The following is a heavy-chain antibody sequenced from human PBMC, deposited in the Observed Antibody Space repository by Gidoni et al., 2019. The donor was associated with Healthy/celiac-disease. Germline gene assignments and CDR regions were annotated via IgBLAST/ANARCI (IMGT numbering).Heavy chain of an antibody. V-gene: IGHV3-33*01. D-gene: IGHD4-17*01. J-gene: IGHJ6*02. CDR2: IWYDGSNK. Sequence: QVQLVESGGGVVQPGRSLRLSCAASGFTFSSYGMHWVRQAPGKGLEWVAVIWYDGSNKYYADSVKGRFTISRDNSKNTLYLQMNSLRAEDTAVYYCARGDYGDYTPKGDGMDVWGQGTTVTVSS. CDR1: GFTFSSYG. CDR3: ARGDYGDYTPKGDGMDV.